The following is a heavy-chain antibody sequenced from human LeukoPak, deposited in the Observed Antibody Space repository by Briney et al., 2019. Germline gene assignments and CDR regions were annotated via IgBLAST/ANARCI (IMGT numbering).Heavy chain of an antibody. CDR1: GGSISSYY. V-gene: IGHV4-59*01. CDR2: IYYSRST. CDR3: ARWTVDSGYLYYYMDV. D-gene: IGHD4-17*01. J-gene: IGHJ6*03. Sequence: SETLSLTCTVSGGSISSYYWSWIRQPPGKGLEWIGYIYYSRSTNYNPSLKSRVTISVDTSKNQFSLKLSSVTAAHTAVYYCARWTVDSGYLYYYMDVRGKGTTVTVSS.